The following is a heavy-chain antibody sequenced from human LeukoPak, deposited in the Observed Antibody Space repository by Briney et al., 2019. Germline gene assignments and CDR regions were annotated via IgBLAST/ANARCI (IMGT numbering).Heavy chain of an antibody. J-gene: IGHJ4*02. CDR2: ISGSGGTT. V-gene: IGHV3-23*01. Sequence: GGSQRLSCAVSGFTFSSYAMSWVRQAPGKGLGWVSTISGSGGTTYYADSVKGRFTISRDNSKNTLYLQMNSLRAEDTAVYYCAKPVAGTGYFDYWGQGTLVTVSS. CDR1: GFTFSSYA. CDR3: AKPVAGTGYFDY. D-gene: IGHD6-19*01.